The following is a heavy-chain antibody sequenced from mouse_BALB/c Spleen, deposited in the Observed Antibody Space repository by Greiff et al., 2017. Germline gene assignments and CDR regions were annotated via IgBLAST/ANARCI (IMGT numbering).Heavy chain of an antibody. CDR3: VRESYFYAMDY. J-gene: IGHJ4*01. CDR2: IRSKSNNYAT. V-gene: IGHV10-3*03. CDR1: GFTFNTYA. D-gene: IGHD2-12*01. Sequence: EVKLMESGGGLVQPKGSLKLSCAASGFTFNTYAMHWVCQAPGKGLEWVARIRSKSNNYATYYADSVKDRFTISRDDSQSMLYLQMNNLKTEDTAMYYCVRESYFYAMDYWGQGTSVTVSS.